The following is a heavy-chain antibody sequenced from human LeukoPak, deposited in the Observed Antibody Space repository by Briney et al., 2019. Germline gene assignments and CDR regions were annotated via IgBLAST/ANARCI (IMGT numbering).Heavy chain of an antibody. D-gene: IGHD6-13*01. Sequence: PGGSLRLSCAASGFTFSSYSMNWVRQAPGKGLEWVSSISSSSSYIYYADSVKGRFTISRDNAKNSLYLQMNSLRAEETAVYYCAKDSPRGIAAAGTYIDYWGQGTLVTVSS. CDR2: ISSSSSYI. V-gene: IGHV3-21*01. J-gene: IGHJ4*02. CDR1: GFTFSSYS. CDR3: AKDSPRGIAAAGTYIDY.